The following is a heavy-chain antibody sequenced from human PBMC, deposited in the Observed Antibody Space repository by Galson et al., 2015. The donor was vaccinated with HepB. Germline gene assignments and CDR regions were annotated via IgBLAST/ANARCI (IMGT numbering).Heavy chain of an antibody. CDR3: AKDAGSSWYRVDY. V-gene: IGHV3-30*02. J-gene: IGHJ4*02. CDR2: IRYDGSNK. Sequence: LRLSCAASGFTFSSYGMHWVRQAPGKGLEWVAFIRYDGSNKYYADSVKGRFTISRDNSKNTLYLQMNSLRAEDTAVYYCAKDAGSSWYRVDYWGQGTLVTVSS. D-gene: IGHD6-13*01. CDR1: GFTFSSYG.